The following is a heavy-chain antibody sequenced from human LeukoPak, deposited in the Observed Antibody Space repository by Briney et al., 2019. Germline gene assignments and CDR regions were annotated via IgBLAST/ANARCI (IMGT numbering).Heavy chain of an antibody. V-gene: IGHV3-23*01. Sequence: GGSLRLSCATSGFAFINAWMSWVRQAPGKGLEWVSAISGSGGSTYYADSVKGRFTISRDISKNTLYLQMNSLRAEDTAVYYCAKDRSYYDSSGYLFGYWGQGTLVTVSS. CDR1: GFAFINAW. CDR3: AKDRSYYDSSGYLFGY. J-gene: IGHJ4*02. CDR2: ISGSGGST. D-gene: IGHD3-22*01.